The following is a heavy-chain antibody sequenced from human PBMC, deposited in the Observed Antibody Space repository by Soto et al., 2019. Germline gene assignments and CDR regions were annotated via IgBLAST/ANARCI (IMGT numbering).Heavy chain of an antibody. CDR3: ARGGVDYYDSSGYYFSPYYFDY. CDR2: IYHSGST. CDR1: GGSISSGGYS. V-gene: IGHV4-30-2*01. J-gene: IGHJ4*02. Sequence: QLQLQESGSGLVKPSQTLSLTCAVSGGSISSGGYSWSWIRQPPGKGLEWIGYIYHSGSTYYNPSLNSRVTISLDRSKNQFYRKLSTVTAADTAVYYGARGGVDYYDSSGYYFSPYYFDYWGQGTLVTVSS. D-gene: IGHD3-22*01.